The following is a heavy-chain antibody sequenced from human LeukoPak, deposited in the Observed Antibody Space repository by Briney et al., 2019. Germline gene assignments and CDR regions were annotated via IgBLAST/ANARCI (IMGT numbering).Heavy chain of an antibody. V-gene: IGHV3-23*01. CDR3: AKATGTFDY. CDR1: GFTFSSYA. D-gene: IGHD1-1*01. CDR2: ISGSVGST. J-gene: IGHJ4*02. Sequence: GRSLRLSCAASGFTFSSYAMSWVRQAPGHGLEWVSAISGSVGSTYYADSVKGRFTISRDNSKNTLYLQMHSLRAEDTAVYYCAKATGTFDYWGQGTLVTVSS.